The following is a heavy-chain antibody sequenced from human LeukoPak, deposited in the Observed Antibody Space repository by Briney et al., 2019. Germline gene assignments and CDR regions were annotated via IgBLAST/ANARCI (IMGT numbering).Heavy chain of an antibody. D-gene: IGHD3-16*01. V-gene: IGHV3-30*18. J-gene: IGHJ4*02. CDR1: GFTFSSYG. CDR3: AKDWTRAIMVTDF. Sequence: PGGSLRLSCAASGFTFSSYGMHWVRQAPGKGLEWVAVISDDGSNKYYADSVKGRFTISRDNSKSTLYLQMNSLRAEDTAVYYCAKDWTRAIMVTDFWGQGILVTVSS. CDR2: ISDDGSNK.